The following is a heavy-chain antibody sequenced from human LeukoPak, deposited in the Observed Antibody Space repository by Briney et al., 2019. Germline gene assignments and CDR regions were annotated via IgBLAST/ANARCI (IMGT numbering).Heavy chain of an antibody. D-gene: IGHD6-13*01. CDR1: GYTFTGYY. J-gene: IGHJ5*02. Sequence: GASVKVSCKASGYTFTGYYMHWARQAPGQGLEWMGWINPNSGGTNYAQKFQGRVTMTRDTSISTAYMELSRLRSDDTAVYYCARSAAGTRFGWFDPWGQGTLVTVSS. V-gene: IGHV1-2*02. CDR3: ARSAAGTRFGWFDP. CDR2: INPNSGGT.